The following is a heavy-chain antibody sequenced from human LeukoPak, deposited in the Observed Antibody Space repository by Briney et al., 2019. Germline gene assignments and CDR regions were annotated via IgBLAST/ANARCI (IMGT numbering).Heavy chain of an antibody. V-gene: IGHV1-18*04. CDR3: ARDLLREP. D-gene: IGHD2-15*01. Sequence: GASVKVSCKASGYTFTGYYMHWVRQAPGQGLEWMGWISAYNGNTNYAQKLQGRVTMTTDTSTSTAYMELRSLRSDDTAVYYCARDLLREPWGQGTLVTVSS. CDR1: GYTFTGYY. J-gene: IGHJ5*02. CDR2: ISAYNGNT.